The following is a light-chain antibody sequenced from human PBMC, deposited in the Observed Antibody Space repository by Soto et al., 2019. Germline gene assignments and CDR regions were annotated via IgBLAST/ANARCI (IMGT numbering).Light chain of an antibody. CDR1: QDISNY. V-gene: IGKV1-33*01. J-gene: IGKJ1*01. CDR3: QQYDNLPPTWT. CDR2: DAS. Sequence: DIQMTQSPSSLSASVGDRVTITCQASQDISNYLNWYQQKPGKAPKLLIYDASNLETGVPSRFSGSGSGTDFTFTISSLQPEDIATYYCQQYDNLPPTWTFGQGTKVDNK.